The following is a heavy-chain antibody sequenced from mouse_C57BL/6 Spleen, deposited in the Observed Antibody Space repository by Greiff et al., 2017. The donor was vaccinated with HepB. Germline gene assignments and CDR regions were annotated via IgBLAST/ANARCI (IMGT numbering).Heavy chain of an antibody. D-gene: IGHD4-1*01. J-gene: IGHJ1*03. CDR2: INPNNGGT. Sequence: VQLQQSGPELVKPGASVKISCKASGYTFTDYYMNWVKQSHGKSLEWIGDINPNNGGTSYNQKFKGKATLTVDKSSSTAYMELRSLTSEDSAVYYCAHWVDWYFDVWGTGTTVTVSS. V-gene: IGHV1-26*01. CDR3: AHWVDWYFDV. CDR1: GYTFTDYY.